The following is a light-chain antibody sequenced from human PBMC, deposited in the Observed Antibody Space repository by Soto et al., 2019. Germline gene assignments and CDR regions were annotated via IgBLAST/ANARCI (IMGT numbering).Light chain of an antibody. Sequence: IQLTQSPSSLSASVGDRVTITCRASQAIINYLAWYQQKPAKAPQLLIYGASTLQSGVPSRFSGSGSGTHFTLTVSSLQPEDFTPYCCQQLFISPPTFYPGTQVDIK. V-gene: IGKV1-9*01. CDR1: QAIINY. CDR3: QQLFISPPT. CDR2: GAS. J-gene: IGKJ3*01.